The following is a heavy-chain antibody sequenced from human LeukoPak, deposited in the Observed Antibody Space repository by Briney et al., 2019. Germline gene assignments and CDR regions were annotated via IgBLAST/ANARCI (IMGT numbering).Heavy chain of an antibody. Sequence: GGSLRLSCAASGFTFSSYDIHWVRQAPGKGLEWVAFIQYDGSTNYYAAPVRGGSTIARDNSKNTRYLQMNSLRAEDTAVYYCAKDLSAVAPRYVDYWGQGTLVTASS. CDR2: IQYDGSTN. CDR1: GFTFSSYD. D-gene: IGHD5-12*01. V-gene: IGHV3-30*02. CDR3: AKDLSAVAPRYVDY. J-gene: IGHJ4*02.